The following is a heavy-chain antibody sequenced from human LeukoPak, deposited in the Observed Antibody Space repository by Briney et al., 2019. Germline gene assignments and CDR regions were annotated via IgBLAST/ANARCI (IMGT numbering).Heavy chain of an antibody. CDR1: GGTFSSYA. Sequence: RASVKVSCKASGGTFSSYAISWVRQAPGQGLEWMGGIIPIFGTANYAQKFQGRVTITADESTSTAYMELSSLRSEDTAVYYCAREHSYTAMVPDAFDIWGQGTMVTVSS. CDR2: IIPIFGTA. V-gene: IGHV1-69*13. CDR3: AREHSYTAMVPDAFDI. D-gene: IGHD5-18*01. J-gene: IGHJ3*02.